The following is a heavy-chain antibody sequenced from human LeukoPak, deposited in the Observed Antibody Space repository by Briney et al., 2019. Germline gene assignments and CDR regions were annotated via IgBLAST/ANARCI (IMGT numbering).Heavy chain of an antibody. CDR2: ISLSGGST. D-gene: IGHD3-22*01. CDR1: GYTFTGYY. J-gene: IGHJ4*02. Sequence: ASVKVSCKASGYTFTGYYMYWVRQAPGQGPEWMGRISLSGGSTSYAQKFQGRVTMTRDTSTSTVYMELSSLRSEDTAVYYCARGYDSSGYYFGYWGQGTLVTVSS. V-gene: IGHV1-46*01. CDR3: ARGYDSSGYYFGY.